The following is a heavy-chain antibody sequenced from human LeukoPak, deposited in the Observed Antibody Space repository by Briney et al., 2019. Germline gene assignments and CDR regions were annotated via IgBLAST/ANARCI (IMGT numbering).Heavy chain of an antibody. CDR2: IYYSGST. V-gene: IGHV4-39*01. D-gene: IGHD3-3*01. CDR3: ARGYDFWSGYRYFYYYYYMDV. CDR1: GGSISSSSYY. J-gene: IGHJ6*03. Sequence: SETLSLTCTVSGGSISSSSYYWGWIRPPPGKELEWIGSIYYSGSTYYNPSLKSRVTISVDTSKDQFSLKLSSVTAADTAVYYCARGYDFWSGYRYFYYYYYMDVWGKGTTVTVSS.